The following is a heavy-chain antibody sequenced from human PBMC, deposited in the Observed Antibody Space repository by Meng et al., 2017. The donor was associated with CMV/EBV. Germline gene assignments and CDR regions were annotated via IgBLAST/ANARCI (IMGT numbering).Heavy chain of an antibody. CDR3: ARDLYSSSSGYYYYGMDV. CDR1: GFTFSSYW. J-gene: IGHJ6*02. V-gene: IGHV3-74*01. D-gene: IGHD6-6*01. CDR2: INSDGSST. Sequence: GGSLRLSCAASGFTFSSYWMHWVRQAPGKGLVWVSRINSDGSSTSYADSVKGRFTISRDNAKNTLYLQMNSLRAEDTAVYYCARDLYSSSSGYYYYGMDVWGQGTTVTV.